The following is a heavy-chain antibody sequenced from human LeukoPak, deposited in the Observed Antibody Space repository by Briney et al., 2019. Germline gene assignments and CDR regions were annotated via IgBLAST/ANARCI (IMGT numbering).Heavy chain of an antibody. D-gene: IGHD2-8*02. CDR1: GFTFSSYW. CDR2: IKQDGSEK. J-gene: IGHJ3*02. V-gene: IGHV3-7*01. Sequence: QPGGSLRLSCAAPGFTFSSYWMSWVRQAPGKGLEWVANIKQDGSEKYYVDSVKGRFTISRDNAKNSLYLQMNSLRAEDTAVYYCARAGYCTGGVCYSAHPNDAFDIWGQGTMVTVSS. CDR3: ARAGYCTGGVCYSAHPNDAFDI.